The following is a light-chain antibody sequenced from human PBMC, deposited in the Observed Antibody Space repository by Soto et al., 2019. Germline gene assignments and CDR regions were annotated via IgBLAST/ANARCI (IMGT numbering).Light chain of an antibody. V-gene: IGKV1-27*01. CDR2: AAS. Sequence: DIQMTQSPSSLSASVGDRVTITCRASRGISNYLAWYQQKPGKVPKVLIYAASTLQSGVPSRFSGSGSGTEFTLTISSLQPDDFATYYCQQYNSYSFGQGTKVDIK. CDR3: QQYNSYS. CDR1: RGISNY. J-gene: IGKJ1*01.